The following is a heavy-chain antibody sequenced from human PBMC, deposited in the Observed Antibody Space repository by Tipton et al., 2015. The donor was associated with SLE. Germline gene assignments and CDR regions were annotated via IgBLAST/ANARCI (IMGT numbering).Heavy chain of an antibody. CDR1: GFTFHDYD. J-gene: IGHJ3*01. CDR3: TKDRNPGYSSGWHAFDV. D-gene: IGHD6-19*01. V-gene: IGHV3-9*01. CDR2: ITADSGMK. Sequence: SLRLSCAVSGFTFHDYDMYWVRQGPGKGLEWLPVITADSGMKRYADSVKGRFTISRDNAKNSLYLQMDSLRAEDTALYYCTKDRNPGYSSGWHAFDVWGQGTMVTVSS.